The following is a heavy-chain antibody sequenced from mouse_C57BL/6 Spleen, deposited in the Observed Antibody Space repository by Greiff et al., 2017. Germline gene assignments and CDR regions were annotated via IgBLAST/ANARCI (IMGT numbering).Heavy chain of an antibody. CDR2: IYPGDGDT. Sequence: VQLQQSGPELVKPGASVKISCKASGYAFSSSWMNWVKQRPGKGLEWIGRIYPGDGDTNYNGKFKGKATLTADKSSSTAYMQLSSLTSEDSAVYFGAREGGGFDYWGQGTTLTVSS. CDR3: AREGGGFDY. J-gene: IGHJ2*01. V-gene: IGHV1-82*01. CDR1: GYAFSSSW.